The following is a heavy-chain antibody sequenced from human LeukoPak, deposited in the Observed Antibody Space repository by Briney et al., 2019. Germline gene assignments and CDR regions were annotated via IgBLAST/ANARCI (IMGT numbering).Heavy chain of an antibody. CDR2: IYYSGST. CDR1: GGSISSSSYY. D-gene: IGHD5-18*01. CDR3: ARKPIGLPYRG. Sequence: KSSETLSLTCTVSGGSISSSSYYWGWIRQPPGKGLEWIGSIYYSGSTYYNPSLKSRVTISVDTSKNQFSLKLSSVTAADTAVYYCARKPIGLPYRGWGQGTLVTVSS. V-gene: IGHV4-39*01. J-gene: IGHJ4*02.